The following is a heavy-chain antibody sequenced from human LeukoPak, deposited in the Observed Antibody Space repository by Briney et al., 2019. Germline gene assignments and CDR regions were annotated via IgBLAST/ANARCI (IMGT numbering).Heavy chain of an antibody. CDR2: IKQDGSEK. CDR3: SSQPAALGVDF. V-gene: IGHV3-7*01. Sequence: GGSLRLSCAASGFPFSSHWLSWFRQSPGKGLEWVANIKQDGSEKNYVDSVKGRFTISRDNAKKSLYLQMNTLRAEDTAVYYCSSQPAALGVDFWGQGILVTVSS. CDR1: GFPFSSHW. J-gene: IGHJ4*02. D-gene: IGHD2-2*01.